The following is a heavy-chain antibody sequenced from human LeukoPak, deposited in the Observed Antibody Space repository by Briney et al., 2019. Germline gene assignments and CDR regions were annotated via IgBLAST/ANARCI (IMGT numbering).Heavy chain of an antibody. Sequence: SVKASCKASGGTFSSYAISWVRQAPGQGLEWMGRIIPILGIANYAQKFQGRVTITADKSTSTAYMELSSLRSEDTAVYYCASNGPGTTMVRGVFWGQGTLVTVSS. CDR2: IIPILGIA. CDR3: ASNGPGTTMVRGVF. CDR1: GGTFSSYA. V-gene: IGHV1-69*04. J-gene: IGHJ4*02. D-gene: IGHD3-10*01.